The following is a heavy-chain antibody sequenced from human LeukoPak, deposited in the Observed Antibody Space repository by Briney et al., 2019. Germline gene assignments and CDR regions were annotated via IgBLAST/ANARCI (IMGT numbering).Heavy chain of an antibody. CDR2: ISAYNGNT. Sequence: ASVKVSCKASGYTFTSYGISWVRQAPGQGLEWMGWISAYNGNTNYAQKLQGRVTMTTDTSTSTAYMELRSLRSDDTAVYYCARDSQAGSGWGYFDLWGRGTLVTVSS. D-gene: IGHD6-19*01. V-gene: IGHV1-18*01. CDR1: GYTFTSYG. J-gene: IGHJ2*01. CDR3: ARDSQAGSGWGYFDL.